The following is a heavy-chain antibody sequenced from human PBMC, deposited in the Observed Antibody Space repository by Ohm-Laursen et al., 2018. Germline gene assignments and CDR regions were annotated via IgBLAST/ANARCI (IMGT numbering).Heavy chain of an antibody. D-gene: IGHD1-1*01. Sequence: SLRLSCTASGFTFSSYGIHWVRQAPGKGLEWVAIIWYDGSNKYYADSVKGRFTISRDNSKNTLYLQMNSLRAEDTAVYYCARGRLPPHPWGQGTLVTVSS. CDR2: IWYDGSNK. V-gene: IGHV3-33*01. CDR1: GFTFSSYG. CDR3: ARGRLPPHP. J-gene: IGHJ5*02.